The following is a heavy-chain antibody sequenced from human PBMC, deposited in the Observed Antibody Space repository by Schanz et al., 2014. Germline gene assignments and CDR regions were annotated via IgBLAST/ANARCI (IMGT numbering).Heavy chain of an antibody. J-gene: IGHJ4*02. D-gene: IGHD6-13*01. CDR3: ASSGAGYSSSWDFDY. V-gene: IGHV1-18*01. CDR2: ISAYTNNT. Sequence: QVQLVQSGAEVKKPGASVKVSCKASGYTLSAYSLHWVRQAPGQGLEWMGWISAYTNNTNYAQKVQGRVTITRDTSASTAYMELSSLRSEDTAVYYCASSGAGYSSSWDFDYWGQGTLXTVSS. CDR1: GYTLSAYS.